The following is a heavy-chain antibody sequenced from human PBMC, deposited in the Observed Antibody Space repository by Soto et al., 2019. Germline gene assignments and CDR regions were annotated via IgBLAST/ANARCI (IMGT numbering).Heavy chain of an antibody. CDR2: ISAYNGNT. V-gene: IGHV1-18*04. Sequence: PSVKVSCKASGYTFTSYGISWVRQAPGQGLEWMGWISAYNGNTNYAQKLQGRVTMTTDTSTSTAYMELRSLRSDDTAVYYCARTYCSSTSCYYFDYWGQGTLVTVSS. D-gene: IGHD2-2*01. CDR1: GYTFTSYG. CDR3: ARTYCSSTSCYYFDY. J-gene: IGHJ4*02.